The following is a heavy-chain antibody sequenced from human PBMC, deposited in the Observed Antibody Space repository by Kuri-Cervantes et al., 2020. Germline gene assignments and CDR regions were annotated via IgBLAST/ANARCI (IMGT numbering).Heavy chain of an antibody. J-gene: IGHJ5*02. CDR2: INAGNGNT. CDR3: AKGVPAAMLSWFDP. CDR1: GYTFTSYA. D-gene: IGHD2-2*01. V-gene: IGHV1-3*01. Sequence: ASVKVSCKASGYTFTSYAMHWARQAPGQRLEWMGWINAGNGNTKYSQKFQGRVTITRDTSASTAYMELSSLRSEDTAVYYCAKGVPAAMLSWFDPWGQGTLVTVSS.